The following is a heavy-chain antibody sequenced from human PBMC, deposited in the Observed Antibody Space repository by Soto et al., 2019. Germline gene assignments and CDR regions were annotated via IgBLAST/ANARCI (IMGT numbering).Heavy chain of an antibody. CDR3: AKGGGAYAFDI. CDR1: GFTFDDYA. J-gene: IGHJ3*02. CDR2: ISWNSGSI. Sequence: GGSLRLSCAASGFTFDDYAMHWVRQAPGKGLEWVSGISWNSGSIGYADSVKGRFTISRDNAKNSLYLQMNSLRAEDTALYYCAKGGGAYAFDIWGQGTMVTVSS. V-gene: IGHV3-9*01. D-gene: IGHD3-10*01.